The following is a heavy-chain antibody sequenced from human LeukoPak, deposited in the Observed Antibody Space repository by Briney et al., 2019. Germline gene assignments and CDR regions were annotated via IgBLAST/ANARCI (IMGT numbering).Heavy chain of an antibody. CDR1: GFSPRTSGGG. V-gene: IGHV2-5*02. D-gene: IGHD3-10*01. CDR2: IYWDDDK. CDR3: AHSSGSYYNGWFDP. J-gene: IGHJ5*02. Sequence: SGPTLVKPTQTLTLTCTFSGFSPRTSGGGVGWIRQPPGKALEWLALIYWDDDKRYSPSLKSRLTITKDTSKNQVVLTMTNMDPVDTATYYCAHSSGSYYNGWFDPWGQGTLVTVSS.